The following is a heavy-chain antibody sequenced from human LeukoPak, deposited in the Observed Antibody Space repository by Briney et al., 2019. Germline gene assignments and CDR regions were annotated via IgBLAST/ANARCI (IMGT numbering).Heavy chain of an antibody. CDR2: IWSDGSNK. J-gene: IGHJ4*02. Sequence: GGSLRLSCAASGFTFSSYGMHWVRQTPGKGLEWVAVIWSDGSNKYYADSVKGRFTISRDNSKNTLYLQMNSLRAEDSAVYYCARGSGSFSGGFDYWGQGTLVTVSS. V-gene: IGHV3-33*01. CDR1: GFTFSSYG. CDR3: ARGSGSFSGGFDY. D-gene: IGHD1-26*01.